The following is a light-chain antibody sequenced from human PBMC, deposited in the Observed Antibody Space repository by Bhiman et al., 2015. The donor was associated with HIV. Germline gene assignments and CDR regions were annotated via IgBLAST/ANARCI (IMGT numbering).Light chain of an antibody. Sequence: QSALTQPASVSGSPGQSITISCTGSGSDVGGYNHVSWYQQHPGKAPKLMIYDVSNRPSGVSDRFSASKSGNTASLTISGLQAEDEADYYCSSYTRSSTVVFGGGTKLTVL. CDR2: DVS. J-gene: IGLJ3*02. CDR1: GSDVGGYNH. V-gene: IGLV2-14*03. CDR3: SSYTRSSTVV.